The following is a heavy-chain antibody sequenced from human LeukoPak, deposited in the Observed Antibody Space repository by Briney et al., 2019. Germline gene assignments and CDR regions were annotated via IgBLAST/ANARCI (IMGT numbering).Heavy chain of an antibody. D-gene: IGHD5-24*01. CDR3: ARVGDGYNVDH. Sequence: SETLSLTCTVSGGSISSYYWSWIRQPPGKGLEWIGYIYYSGSTNYNPSLKSRVTISVDTPKNQFSLKLSSVTAADTAVYYCARVGDGYNVDHWGQGTLVTVSS. J-gene: IGHJ4*02. V-gene: IGHV4-59*01. CDR2: IYYSGST. CDR1: GGSISSYY.